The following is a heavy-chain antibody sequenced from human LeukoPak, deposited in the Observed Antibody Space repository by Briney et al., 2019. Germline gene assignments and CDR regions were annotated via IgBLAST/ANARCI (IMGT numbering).Heavy chain of an antibody. D-gene: IGHD3-22*01. CDR1: GYTFTGYY. CDR3: ARFYDSNGFHWSDP. V-gene: IGHV1-2*02. Sequence: ASVKVSCKASGYTFTGYYMHWVRQAPGQGLEWMGWINPNSGGTNYAQKFQGRVTMTRDTSISTAYMELSRLRSDDTAVYYCARFYDSNGFHWSDPWGQGTLVTVSS. J-gene: IGHJ5*02. CDR2: INPNSGGT.